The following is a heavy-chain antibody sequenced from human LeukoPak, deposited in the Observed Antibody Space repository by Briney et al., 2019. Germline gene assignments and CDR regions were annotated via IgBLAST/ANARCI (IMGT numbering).Heavy chain of an antibody. J-gene: IGHJ4*02. Sequence: GGSLRLSCAASGFIFSSYAMSWVRQAPGKGLEWVSAISGSGGSTYYADSVKGRFTISRDNSKNTLYLQMNSLRAEDTAVYYCARRGGGGRSFDYWGQGTLVTVSS. CDR2: ISGSGGST. CDR3: ARRGGGGRSFDY. V-gene: IGHV3-23*01. CDR1: GFIFSSYA. D-gene: IGHD2-15*01.